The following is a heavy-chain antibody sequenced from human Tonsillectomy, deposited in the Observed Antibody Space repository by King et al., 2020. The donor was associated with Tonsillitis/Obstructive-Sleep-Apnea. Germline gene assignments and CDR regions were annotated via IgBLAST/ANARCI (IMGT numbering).Heavy chain of an antibody. Sequence: VQLVESGGGLVQPGGSLRLSCAASEFSFTNYEMSWVRQAPGKGLEWVSYINNGGKTYYADSVKGRFTIPRDNAKNSLFLQMSSLRAEDTAVYYCVREGVSGWSTYFVDYWGPGTLVTVAS. J-gene: IGHJ4*02. CDR1: EFSFTNYE. D-gene: IGHD6-19*01. CDR2: INNGGKT. V-gene: IGHV3-48*03. CDR3: VREGVSGWSTYFVDY.